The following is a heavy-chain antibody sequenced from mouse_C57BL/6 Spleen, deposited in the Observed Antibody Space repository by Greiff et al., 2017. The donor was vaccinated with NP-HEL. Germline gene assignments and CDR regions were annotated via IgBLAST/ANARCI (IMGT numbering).Heavy chain of an antibody. D-gene: IGHD1-1*01. CDR3: ARGGNYYGSTYFDY. CDR2: ISDGGSYT. Sequence: EVMLVESGGGLVKPGGSLKLSCAAPGFPFSSYAMSWVRQTPEKRLEWVATISDGGSYTYYPDNVKGRFTISRDNAKNNLYLQMSHLKSEDTAMYYCARGGNYYGSTYFDYWGQGTTLTVSS. J-gene: IGHJ2*01. CDR1: GFPFSSYA. V-gene: IGHV5-4*03.